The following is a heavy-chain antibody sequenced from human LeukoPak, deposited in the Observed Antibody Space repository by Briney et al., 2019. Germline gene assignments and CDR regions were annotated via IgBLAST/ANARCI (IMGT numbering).Heavy chain of an antibody. Sequence: GASVKVSCKASGYTFTSYGISWVRQAPGQGLEWIGWISAYNGNTNYAQKLQGRVTMTTDTSTSTAYMELRSLRSDDTAVYYCARGSVRFLEWLPFDPWGQGTLVTVSS. J-gene: IGHJ5*02. CDR1: GYTFTSYG. CDR3: ARGSVRFLEWLPFDP. V-gene: IGHV1-18*01. CDR2: ISAYNGNT. D-gene: IGHD3-3*01.